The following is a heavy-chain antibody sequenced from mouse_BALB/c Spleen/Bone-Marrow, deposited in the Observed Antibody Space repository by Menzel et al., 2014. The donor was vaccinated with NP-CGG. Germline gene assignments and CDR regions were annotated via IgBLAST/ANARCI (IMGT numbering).Heavy chain of an antibody. CDR3: AREGPWFAY. V-gene: IGHV1S137*01. Sequence: QVQLKHSGAELVRPGVSVKISCKGSGYTFTDYAMHWVKQGHAKSLEWIGVISTYYGDASYNQKFKGKATMTVDKSSSTAYMELARLTSEDSAIYYCAREGPWFAYWGQGTLVTVSA. CDR2: ISTYYGDA. CDR1: GYTFTDYA. J-gene: IGHJ3*01.